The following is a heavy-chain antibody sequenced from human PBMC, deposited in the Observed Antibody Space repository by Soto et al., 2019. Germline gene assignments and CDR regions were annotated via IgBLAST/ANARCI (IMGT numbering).Heavy chain of an antibody. Sequence: EVQLVESGGGLVQPGGSLRLSCAASGFTFSDHNMDWVRQAPGKGLEWVARSRNRVNSHTTEYAASVKGRFTISRDESKSSLYLQMNSLKIEDTAVYYCTRGLLGGAPSYTFHGMDVWGQGTTVTVSS. CDR1: GFTFSDHN. V-gene: IGHV3-72*01. CDR2: SRNRVNSHTT. J-gene: IGHJ6*01. CDR3: TRGLLGGAPSYTFHGMDV. D-gene: IGHD1-26*01.